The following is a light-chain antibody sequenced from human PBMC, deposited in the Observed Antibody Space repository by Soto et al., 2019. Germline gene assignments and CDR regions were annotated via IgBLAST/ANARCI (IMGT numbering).Light chain of an antibody. V-gene: IGKV1-5*01. CDR2: DAS. Sequence: DIQMTQSPSTLSASVGDRVTITCRASQSISSWLAWYQQKPGKAPKLLIYDASSLESGVPSRFSGSGAGTEFTLTISSLQPDDLATDYCQQYNSYPITFGQGTRLEI. CDR3: QQYNSYPIT. J-gene: IGKJ5*01. CDR1: QSISSW.